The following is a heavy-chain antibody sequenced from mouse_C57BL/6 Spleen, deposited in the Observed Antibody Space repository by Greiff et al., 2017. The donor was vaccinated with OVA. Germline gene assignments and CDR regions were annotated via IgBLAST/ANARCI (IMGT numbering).Heavy chain of an antibody. D-gene: IGHD1-1*01. Sequence: QVQLQQPGAELVKPGASVKLSCKASGYTFTSYWMHWVKQRPGQGLEWIGMIHPNSGSTNYNEKFKSKATLTVDKSSSTAYMQLSSLTSEDSAVYYCALYYYGSSYDAMDYWGQGTSVTVSS. CDR3: ALYYYGSSYDAMDY. CDR2: IHPNSGST. V-gene: IGHV1-64*01. J-gene: IGHJ4*01. CDR1: GYTFTSYW.